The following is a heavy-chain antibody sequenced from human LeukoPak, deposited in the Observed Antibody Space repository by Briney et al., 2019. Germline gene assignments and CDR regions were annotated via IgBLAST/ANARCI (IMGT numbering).Heavy chain of an antibody. V-gene: IGHV3-30-3*01. CDR2: ISYDGSNK. Sequence: PGRSLRLSCAASGFTFSSYAMHWVRQAPGKGLEWAAVISYDGSNKYYADSVKGRFTISRDNSKNTLYLQMNSLRAEDTAVYYCARDGVGATHNYFDYWGQGTLVTVSS. D-gene: IGHD1-26*01. CDR1: GFTFSSYA. CDR3: ARDGVGATHNYFDY. J-gene: IGHJ4*02.